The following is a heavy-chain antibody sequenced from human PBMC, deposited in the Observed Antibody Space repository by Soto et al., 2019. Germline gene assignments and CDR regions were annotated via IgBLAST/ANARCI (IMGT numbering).Heavy chain of an antibody. V-gene: IGHV1-69*01. CDR2: IIPVFGKA. J-gene: IGHJ4*02. CDR3: ARDGTLYDSSAYYYVY. D-gene: IGHD3-22*01. CDR1: GGTFSRYA. Sequence: QVQLVQSGAEVKKPGSSVKVSCKASGGTFSRYAISWVRQAPGQGLEWMGGIIPVFGKANYAEKFQGRVTITADESTSTGYMELRSLTAEDTAVYYRARDGTLYDSSAYYYVYWGQGTLVTVSS.